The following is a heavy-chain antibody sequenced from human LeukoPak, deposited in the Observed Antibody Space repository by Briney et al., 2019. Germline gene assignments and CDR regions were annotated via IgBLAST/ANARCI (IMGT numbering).Heavy chain of an antibody. J-gene: IGHJ4*02. CDR2: IDGDGSGT. CDR1: GLAFSNHW. CDR3: ATVFDY. D-gene: IGHD4-17*01. Sequence: GGSLRLSCAASGLAFSNHWMHWVRQAPGKGLVWVSRIDGDGSGTSYADSVKGRFTISRDNAKNTSYLQMDSLRAEDSAVYYCATVFDYWGQGTLVTVSS. V-gene: IGHV3-74*01.